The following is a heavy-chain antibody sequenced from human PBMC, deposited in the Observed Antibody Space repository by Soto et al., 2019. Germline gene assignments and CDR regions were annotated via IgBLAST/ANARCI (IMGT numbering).Heavy chain of an antibody. Sequence: SETLSLTCTVSGGSISSGDYYWSWIRQPPGKGLEWIGYIYYSGSTYYNPSLKSRVTISVDTSKNQFSLKLSSVTAADTAAYYCASAGYSSSWYVPFDYWGQGTLVTVSS. D-gene: IGHD6-13*01. CDR2: IYYSGST. CDR1: GGSISSGDYY. V-gene: IGHV4-30-4*01. CDR3: ASAGYSSSWYVPFDY. J-gene: IGHJ4*02.